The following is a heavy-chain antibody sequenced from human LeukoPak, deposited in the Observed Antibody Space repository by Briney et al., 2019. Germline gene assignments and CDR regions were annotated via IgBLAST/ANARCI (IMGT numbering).Heavy chain of an antibody. Sequence: GGPLRLSCAPSGLTFSKYDMHWLRQAPGKGLEWVAFIRYDGSNKYYADSVKGRLTISRDNSKNTLYLQMNSLRAEDTAVYYCAKERDTAMVTIDYWGQGTLVTVSS. CDR2: IRYDGSNK. CDR3: AKERDTAMVTIDY. J-gene: IGHJ4*02. V-gene: IGHV3-30*02. D-gene: IGHD5-18*01. CDR1: GLTFSKYD.